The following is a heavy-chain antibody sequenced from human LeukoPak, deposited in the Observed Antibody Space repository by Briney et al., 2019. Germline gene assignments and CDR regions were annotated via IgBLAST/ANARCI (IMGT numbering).Heavy chain of an antibody. Sequence: GGSLRLSCAASGFTFSSYAMHWVRQAPGKGLEWVAVISYDGSNKYCADSVKGRFTISRDNSKNTLYLQMNSLRAEDTAVYYCARDRGYSGYDLIPYFDYWGQGTLVTVSS. CDR2: ISYDGSNK. D-gene: IGHD5-12*01. V-gene: IGHV3-30-3*01. J-gene: IGHJ4*02. CDR3: ARDRGYSGYDLIPYFDY. CDR1: GFTFSSYA.